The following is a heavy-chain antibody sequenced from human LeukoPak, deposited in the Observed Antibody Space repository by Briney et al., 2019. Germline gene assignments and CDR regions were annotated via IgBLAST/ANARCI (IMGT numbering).Heavy chain of an antibody. CDR2: ISGSSGNT. V-gene: IGHV3-23*01. Sequence: PGGSLRLSCAASGFTFSSYAMSWVRQAPGKGLEWVSAISGSSGNTYYADSVKGRFTISRDNSKNTLYLQMNSLRAEDTAVYYCARENFDWLFYIGWGQGTMVTVSS. D-gene: IGHD3-9*01. J-gene: IGHJ3*01. CDR1: GFTFSSYA. CDR3: ARENFDWLFYIG.